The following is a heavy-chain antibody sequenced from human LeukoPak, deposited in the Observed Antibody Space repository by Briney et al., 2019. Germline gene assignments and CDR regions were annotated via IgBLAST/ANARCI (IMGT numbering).Heavy chain of an antibody. Sequence: SETLSLTCTVSGGSISSYYWSWIRQPPGKGLEWIGCIHYSGSTNYNPSLKSRVTISVDTSKNQFSLKLTSVTAADTAVYYCARVEEGYGSGRRENFYYYYMDVWGKGTTVTISS. CDR2: IHYSGST. CDR3: ARVEEGYGSGRRENFYYYYMDV. V-gene: IGHV4-59*01. J-gene: IGHJ6*03. D-gene: IGHD3-10*01. CDR1: GGSISSYY.